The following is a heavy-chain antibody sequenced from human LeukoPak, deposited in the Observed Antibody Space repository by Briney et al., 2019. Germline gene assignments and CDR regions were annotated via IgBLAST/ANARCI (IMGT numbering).Heavy chain of an antibody. CDR3: AKGDCSSTSCSTHYYYYYMDV. CDR2: IWYDGSNK. V-gene: IGHV3-30*02. CDR1: GFIFSSYG. J-gene: IGHJ6*03. Sequence: PGGSLRLSCAVSGFIFSSYGMHWARQAPGKGLEWVAFIWYDGSNKYYADSVKGRFTISRDNSKNTLYLQMNSLRAEDTAVYYCAKGDCSSTSCSTHYYYYYMDVWGKGTTVTASS. D-gene: IGHD2-2*01.